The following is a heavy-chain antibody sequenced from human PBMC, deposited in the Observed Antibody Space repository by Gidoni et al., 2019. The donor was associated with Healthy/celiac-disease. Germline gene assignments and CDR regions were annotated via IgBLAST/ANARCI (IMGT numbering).Heavy chain of an antibody. CDR1: GYSISSGYY. Sequence: QVQLQESGPGLVKPSETLSLTCAVSGYSISSGYYWGWIRQPPGKGLEWIGSIYHSGSTYYNPSLKSRVTISVDTSKNQFSLKLSSVTAADTAVYYCARTPRDPFDYWGQGTLVTVSS. D-gene: IGHD2-15*01. CDR2: IYHSGST. V-gene: IGHV4-38-2*01. CDR3: ARTPRDPFDY. J-gene: IGHJ4*02.